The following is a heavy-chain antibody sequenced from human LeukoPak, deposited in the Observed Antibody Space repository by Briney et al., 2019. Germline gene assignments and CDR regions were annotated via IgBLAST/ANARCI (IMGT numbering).Heavy chain of an antibody. Sequence: GGSLRLSCAVSGFTSSDYYMSWIRQAPGKGLEWVSYISSSGTTIYYADSVKGRFTISRDNAKNSLYLQMNSLTAEDTAVYYCARAGGWAGPFNYWGQGTLVTVSS. CDR2: ISSSGTTI. J-gene: IGHJ4*02. V-gene: IGHV3-11*01. D-gene: IGHD3/OR15-3a*01. CDR3: ARAGGWAGPFNY. CDR1: GFTSSDYY.